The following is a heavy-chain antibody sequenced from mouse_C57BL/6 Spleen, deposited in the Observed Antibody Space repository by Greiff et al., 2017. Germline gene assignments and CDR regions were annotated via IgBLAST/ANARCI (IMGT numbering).Heavy chain of an antibody. D-gene: IGHD2-4*01. CDR3: ARPYDYDGYWYFDV. V-gene: IGHV1-19*01. Sequence: VQLQQSGPVLVKPGASVKMSCKASGYTFTDYYMNWVKQSHGKSLEWIGVINPYNGGTSYNQKFKGKATLTVDKSSSTAYMELNSLTSEDSAVYYCARPYDYDGYWYFDVWVTGTTVTVSS. J-gene: IGHJ1*03. CDR1: GYTFTDYY. CDR2: INPYNGGT.